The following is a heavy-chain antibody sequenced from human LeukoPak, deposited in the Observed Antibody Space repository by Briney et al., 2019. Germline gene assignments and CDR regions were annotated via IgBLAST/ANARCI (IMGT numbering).Heavy chain of an antibody. D-gene: IGHD3-22*01. J-gene: IGHJ4*02. CDR1: GFSVGANF. CDR2: IYSGGAT. Sequence: PGGSLRLSCAASGFSVGANFMSWVRQAPGKGLEWLSVIYSGGATYYADSVKGRFTISRDILKNTLFPQMNSLRAEDTAVYYCARDRGYYDRSGYFYDSNWGQGTLVTVSS. V-gene: IGHV3-66*01. CDR3: ARDRGYYDRSGYFYDSN.